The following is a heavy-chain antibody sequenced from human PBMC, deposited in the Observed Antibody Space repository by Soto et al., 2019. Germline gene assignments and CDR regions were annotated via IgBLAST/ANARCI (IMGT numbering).Heavy chain of an antibody. CDR2: INIVGANT. J-gene: IGHJ4*02. CDR1: GFTFSNYA. CDR3: TKIYYFDS. V-gene: IGHV3-23*01. Sequence: VQLLESGGGLVQPGGSLRLSCAASGFTFSNYAMNWVRQAPGTALEWVSSINIVGANTNYADSVGGRFTMSRDDSKNTLFLQMNSLRAEDTAIFYCTKIYYFDSWGQGTLITVSS.